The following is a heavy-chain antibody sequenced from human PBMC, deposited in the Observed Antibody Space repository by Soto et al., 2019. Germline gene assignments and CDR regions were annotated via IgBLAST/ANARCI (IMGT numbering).Heavy chain of an antibody. V-gene: IGHV1-18*01. CDR2: VSADNGNT. J-gene: IGHJ5*02. CDR3: ARFHVDIVATSHWFDP. CDR1: GYTVTSEV. Sequence: ASVKVSCKASGYTVTSEVVSCVRQAPGQGLEWMGWVSADNGNTNYAQKLQGRGTMTTDTSTSTAYMELRSLRSDDTAVYYCARFHVDIVATSHWFDPWGQGTLVTVSS. D-gene: IGHD5-12*01.